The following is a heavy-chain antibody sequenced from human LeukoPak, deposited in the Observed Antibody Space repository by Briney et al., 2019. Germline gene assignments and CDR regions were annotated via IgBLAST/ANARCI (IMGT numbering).Heavy chain of an antibody. Sequence: PSQTLSLTCTVSGGSISSGGYYWSWIRQHPGKGLEWIGYIYYSGSTYYNPSLKSRVTISVDTSKNQFSLKLSSVTAADTAVYYCARVWGGADSSLYYFDYWGQGTLVTVSS. CDR2: IYYSGST. D-gene: IGHD3-16*01. CDR3: ARVWGGADSSLYYFDY. V-gene: IGHV4-31*03. J-gene: IGHJ4*02. CDR1: GGSISSGGYY.